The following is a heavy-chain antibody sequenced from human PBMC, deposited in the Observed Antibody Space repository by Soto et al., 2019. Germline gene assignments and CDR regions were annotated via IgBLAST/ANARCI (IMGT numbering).Heavy chain of an antibody. J-gene: IGHJ5*02. CDR1: GGFLSESY. CDR2: INHVGGT. D-gene: IGHD3-16*02. CDR3: VRIRYKLPSPALWLDL. Sequence: SEALSLTCAVYGGFLSESYWTWIRQPPGKGLEWIGEINHVGGTNYNPALKSRVTMSVDTSQNQFSLRLIFVTAADTAMYFFVRIRYKLPSPALWLDLWGQVTPVTVSS. V-gene: IGHV4-34*01.